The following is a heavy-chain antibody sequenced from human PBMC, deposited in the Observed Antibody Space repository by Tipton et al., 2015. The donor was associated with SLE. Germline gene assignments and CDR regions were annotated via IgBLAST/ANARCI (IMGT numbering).Heavy chain of an antibody. CDR2: IHYNRDT. J-gene: IGHJ4*02. V-gene: IGHV4-61*10. Sequence: TLSLTCAVSGGSISSGSYYWSWIRQPAGKGLEWIGYIHYNRDTNYHPSLKSRVTISVDTSKNQLSLKLTSVTAADTAVYYCARGSVVADGFWGQGTLVTVSS. D-gene: IGHD2-15*01. CDR1: GGSISSGSYY. CDR3: ARGSVVADGF.